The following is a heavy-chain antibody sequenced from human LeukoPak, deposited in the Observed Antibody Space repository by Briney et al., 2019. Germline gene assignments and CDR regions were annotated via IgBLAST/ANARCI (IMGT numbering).Heavy chain of an antibody. CDR3: ARVSIGQWLPDY. Sequence: GGSLRLSCAASGFTVSSNYMSWVRQAPGKGLEWVSVIYSGGSTYYADSVKGRFTISRDNSKNTLYLQTNSLRAEDTAVYYCARVSIGQWLPDYWGQGTLVTVSS. D-gene: IGHD5-12*01. V-gene: IGHV3-53*01. CDR1: GFTVSSNY. CDR2: IYSGGST. J-gene: IGHJ4*02.